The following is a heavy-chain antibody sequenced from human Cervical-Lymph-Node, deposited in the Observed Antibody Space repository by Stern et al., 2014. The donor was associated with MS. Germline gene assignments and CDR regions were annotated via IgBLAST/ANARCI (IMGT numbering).Heavy chain of an antibody. J-gene: IGHJ6*02. Sequence: MQLVQSGAEVKKPGESLTISCKGFGYSFNIYWIAWVRQRPGKGLEWMGMINPDDSDTGYSPSFQGKVTFSDDKSTSTAYLQRISLKPSDAATYFCSRRGMDVWGQGTSVTVSS. CDR1: GYSFNIYW. CDR2: INPDDSDT. V-gene: IGHV5-51*01. CDR3: SRRGMDV.